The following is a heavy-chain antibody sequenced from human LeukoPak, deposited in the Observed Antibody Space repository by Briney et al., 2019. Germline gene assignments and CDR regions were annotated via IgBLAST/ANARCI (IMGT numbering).Heavy chain of an antibody. J-gene: IGHJ4*02. D-gene: IGHD5-18*01. Sequence: SSETLSLTCTVSGGSISSGDYCWSWIRQPPGKGLEWIGYIYYSGSTYYNPSLKSRVTISVDTSKNQFSLKLSSVTAADTAVYYCARGPDTAMVHFDYWGQGTLVTVSS. V-gene: IGHV4-30-4*08. CDR1: GGSISSGDYC. CDR3: ARGPDTAMVHFDY. CDR2: IYYSGST.